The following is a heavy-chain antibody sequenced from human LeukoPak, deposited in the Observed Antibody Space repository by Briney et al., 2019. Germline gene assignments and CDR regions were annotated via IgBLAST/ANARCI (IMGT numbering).Heavy chain of an antibody. CDR3: ARDRVVEPLPYDYSNYDAFDI. J-gene: IGHJ3*02. D-gene: IGHD4-11*01. CDR1: GGSIHSSGYY. V-gene: IGHV4-39*07. Sequence: SETLSLTCTVSGGSIHSSGYYWGWIRQPPGKGLEWIGSHYYSGSTYYNPSLKSRVTISVDTSKNQFSLKLSSVTAADTAVYYCARDRVVEPLPYDYSNYDAFDIWGQGTMVTVSS. CDR2: HYYSGST.